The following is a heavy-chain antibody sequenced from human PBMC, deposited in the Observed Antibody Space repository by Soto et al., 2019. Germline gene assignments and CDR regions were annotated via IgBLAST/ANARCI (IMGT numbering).Heavy chain of an antibody. CDR2: IVVGSGNT. CDR3: AARPSVENYGMDV. CDR1: GFTFTSSA. Sequence: SVKVSCKASGFTFTSSAVQWVRQARGQRLEWIGWIVVGSGNTNYAQKFQEGVTITRDMSTSTAYMELSSLRSEDTAVYYCAARPSVENYGMDVWGQGTTVTVSS. D-gene: IGHD2-15*01. J-gene: IGHJ6*02. V-gene: IGHV1-58*01.